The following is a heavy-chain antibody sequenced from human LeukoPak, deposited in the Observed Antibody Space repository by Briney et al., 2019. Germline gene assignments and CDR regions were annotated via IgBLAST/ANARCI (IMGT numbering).Heavy chain of an antibody. CDR2: ISYDGSNK. Sequence: SGGSLRLSCAASGFTFSSYGMHWVRQAPGKGLEWVAVISYDGSNKYYADSVKGRFTISRDNSKNTLYLQMNSLRAEDTAVYYCAKDAPAYSSGWYDYWGQGTLVTVSS. J-gene: IGHJ4*02. CDR1: GFTFSSYG. V-gene: IGHV3-30*18. D-gene: IGHD6-19*01. CDR3: AKDAPAYSSGWYDY.